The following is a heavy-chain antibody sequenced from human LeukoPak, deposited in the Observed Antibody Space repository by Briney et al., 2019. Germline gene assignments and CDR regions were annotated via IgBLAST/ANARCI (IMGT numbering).Heavy chain of an antibody. CDR2: FDPEDGET. V-gene: IGHV1-24*01. CDR3: TTDIHVRGVITPPFDY. J-gene: IGHJ4*02. D-gene: IGHD3-10*01. CDR1: GYTLTELS. Sequence: ASVKVSCKVSGYTLTELSMHWVRQAPGKGLEWMGGFDPEDGETICAQKFQGRVTMTEDTSTDTAYMELSSLRSEDTAVYYCTTDIHVRGVITPPFDYWGQGTLVTVSS.